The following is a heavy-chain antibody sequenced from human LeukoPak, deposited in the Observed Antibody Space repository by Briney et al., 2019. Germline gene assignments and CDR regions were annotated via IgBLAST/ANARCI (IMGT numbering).Heavy chain of an antibody. V-gene: IGHV3-15*07. CDR1: GFSFSDTY. CDR3: TTESSGSLPY. D-gene: IGHD1-26*01. Sequence: AGGSLRLSCAASGFSFSDTYINWVRQIPGTGLEWVGLIKNKADRGEMEYAAPVKDRFTISRDDSKNTVYLQMSSLKTEDTAVYYCTTESSGSLPYWGQGTLVTVSS. J-gene: IGHJ4*02. CDR2: IKNKADRGEM.